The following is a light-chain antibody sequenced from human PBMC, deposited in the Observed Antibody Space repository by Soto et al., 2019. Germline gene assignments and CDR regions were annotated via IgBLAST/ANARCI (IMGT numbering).Light chain of an antibody. CDR3: SSYTSSSTHV. V-gene: IGLV2-14*01. J-gene: IGLJ1*01. CDR1: SSDVGGYNY. CDR2: EVS. Sequence: QSALTQPASVSGSPGQSITISCTGTSSDVGGYNYVSWYQQHPGKAPKLMIYEVSNRHSGVSNRFSGSNSGNTASLTISGLEAEDEADYYCSSYTSSSTHVFGTGTKLTVL.